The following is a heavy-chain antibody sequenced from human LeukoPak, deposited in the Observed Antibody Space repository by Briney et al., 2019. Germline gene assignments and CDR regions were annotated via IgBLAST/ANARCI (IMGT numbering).Heavy chain of an antibody. CDR2: IRYDGTNK. CDR1: GFTFSSYG. J-gene: IGHJ4*02. CDR3: AKDGESGIQWTQGYFDY. Sequence: PGGSLRLSCAASGFTFSSYGMSWVRQAPGKGLEWVAFIRYDGTNKTYADSVKGRFTISRDNSYNTVYLQMTGLRAEDTAVYYCAKDGESGIQWTQGYFDYWGQGTLVTVSS. V-gene: IGHV3-30*02. D-gene: IGHD1-1*01.